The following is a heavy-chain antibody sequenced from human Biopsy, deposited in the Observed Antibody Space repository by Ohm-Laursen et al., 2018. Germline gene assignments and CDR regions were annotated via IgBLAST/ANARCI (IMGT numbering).Heavy chain of an antibody. D-gene: IGHD4-23*01. J-gene: IGHJ4*02. CDR1: GGSFTGHY. V-gene: IGHV4-59*11. CDR2: ISCTGYT. CDR3: ARGSNDFGGLYFPR. Sequence: TLPLTCTVSGGSFTGHYWSWIRQPPGKGLEWIGHISCTGYTSYNASLKSRVTISVDTSRNHFSLRLSSLTAADTAVYYCARGSNDFGGLYFPRWGQGTLLTVSS.